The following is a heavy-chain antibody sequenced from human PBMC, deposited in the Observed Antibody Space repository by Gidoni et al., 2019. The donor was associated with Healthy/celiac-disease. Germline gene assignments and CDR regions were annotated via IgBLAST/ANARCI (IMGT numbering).Heavy chain of an antibody. CDR3: ARVVGSLGYCSSTSCYTTDY. CDR2: MNPNSGNT. Sequence: QVQLVQSGAEVKKPGASVKVYCKASGYTFTSYDINWMGWMNPNSGNTGYAQKFQGRVTMTRTTSISTAYMELSSLRSEDTAVYYCARVVGSLGYCSSTSCYTTDYWGQGTLVTVSS. D-gene: IGHD2-2*02. J-gene: IGHJ4*02. V-gene: IGHV1-8*01. CDR1: GYTFTSYD.